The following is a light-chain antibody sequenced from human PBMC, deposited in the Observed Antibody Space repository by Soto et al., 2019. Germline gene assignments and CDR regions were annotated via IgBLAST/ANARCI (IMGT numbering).Light chain of an antibody. V-gene: IGLV2-14*01. J-gene: IGLJ2*01. Sequence: QSALTQPASVSGSPGQSITISCTGTRSDVGGYNFVSWYQQHPGKVPKLLIYDVTHRPSGVSNRFSASKSANTASLTISGLQAEDVADYYCSSYTSTNTLVFGGGTKQTVL. CDR3: SSYTSTNTLV. CDR1: RSDVGGYNF. CDR2: DVT.